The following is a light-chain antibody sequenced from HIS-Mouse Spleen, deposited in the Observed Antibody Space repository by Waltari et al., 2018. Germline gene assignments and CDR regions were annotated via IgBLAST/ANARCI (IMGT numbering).Light chain of an antibody. CDR2: LGS. Sequence: SQSLLHSNGYNYLDWYLQKPGQSPQLLIYLGSNRASGVPDRFSGSGSGTDFTLKISRVEAEDVGVYYCMQALQTPFTFGPGTKVDIK. J-gene: IGKJ3*01. CDR3: MQALQTPFT. CDR1: QSLLHSNGYNY. V-gene: IGKV2-28*01.